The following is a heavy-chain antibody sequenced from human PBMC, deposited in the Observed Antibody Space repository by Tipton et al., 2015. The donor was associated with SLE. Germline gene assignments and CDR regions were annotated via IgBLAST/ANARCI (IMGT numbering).Heavy chain of an antibody. J-gene: IGHJ6*03. V-gene: IGHV4-31*03. D-gene: IGHD3-3*01. CDR2: IYYSGST. CDR3: ARLQYLFAGINV. Sequence: TLSLTCTVSGGSISSGGYYWSWIRQHPGKGLEWIGYIYYSGSTYYNPSLKSRVTISVDTSKNQFSLRLTSLTAAVTAIYFCARLQYLFAGINVWGKGTAVTVS. CDR1: GGSISSGGYY.